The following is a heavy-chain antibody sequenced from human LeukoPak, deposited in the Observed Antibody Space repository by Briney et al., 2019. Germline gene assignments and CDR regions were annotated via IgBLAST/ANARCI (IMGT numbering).Heavy chain of an antibody. CDR2: ISGSGGST. CDR3: AKTGWYVHFDY. J-gene: IGHJ4*02. CDR1: GFTFSSYA. Sequence: PGGSLRLSCAASGFTFSSYAMSWVRHPPGKGLEWVSAISGSGGSTYYADSVKGRFTISRDNSKNTLYLQMNSLRAEDTAVYNCAKTGWYVHFDYWGQGTLVTVAS. D-gene: IGHD6-19*01. V-gene: IGHV3-23*01.